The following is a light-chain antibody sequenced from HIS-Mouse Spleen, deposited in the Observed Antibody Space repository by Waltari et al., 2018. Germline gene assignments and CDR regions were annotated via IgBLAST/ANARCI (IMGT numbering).Light chain of an antibody. J-gene: IGLJ2*01. Sequence: QSALTQPRSVSGSAGQSVTISCTGTSSDVGGYNYVSWYQQHPGKAPKLMMYDVSKPASGVPERFSGSKSGNTASLTISGLQAEDEADYYCCSYAGSYTFVVFGGGTKLTVL. CDR1: SSDVGGYNY. V-gene: IGLV2-11*01. CDR2: DVS. CDR3: CSYAGSYTFVV.